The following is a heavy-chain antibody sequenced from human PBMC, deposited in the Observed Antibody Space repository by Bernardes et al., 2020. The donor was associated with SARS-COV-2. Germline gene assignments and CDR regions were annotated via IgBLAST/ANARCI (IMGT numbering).Heavy chain of an antibody. CDR3: ARQLTYYDILTDYHNSFDP. CDR2: IDPSDSYT. D-gene: IGHD3-9*01. V-gene: IGHV5-10-1*01. CDR1: GYTFTNYW. Sequence: GESLKISCKGSGYTFTNYWITWVRQMPGKGLEWMGRIDPSDSYTKYSPSFQGHVTISADKSISTAYLQWSSLKASDTAVYYCARQLTYYDILTDYHNSFDPWGQGTLVTVSS. J-gene: IGHJ5*02.